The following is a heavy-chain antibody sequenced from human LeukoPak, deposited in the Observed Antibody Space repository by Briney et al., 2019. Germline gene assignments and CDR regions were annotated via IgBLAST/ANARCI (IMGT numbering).Heavy chain of an antibody. Sequence: SETLSLTCTVSGGSISSSSYYWGWIRQPPGKGLEWIGSIYYSGSTYYNPSLKSRVTISVDTSKNQFSLKLSSVTAADTAVYYCARARFRGVKFDYWGQGTLVTVSS. V-gene: IGHV4-39*07. D-gene: IGHD3-10*01. CDR3: ARARFRGVKFDY. CDR1: GGSISSSSYY. CDR2: IYYSGST. J-gene: IGHJ4*02.